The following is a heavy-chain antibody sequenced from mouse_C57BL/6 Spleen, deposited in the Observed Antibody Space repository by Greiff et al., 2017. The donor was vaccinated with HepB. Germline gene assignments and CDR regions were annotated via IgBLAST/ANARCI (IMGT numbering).Heavy chain of an antibody. CDR1: GYTFTSYW. J-gene: IGHJ2*01. D-gene: IGHD1-1*01. V-gene: IGHV1-53*01. CDR2: INPSNGGT. Sequence: VQLQQPGTELVKPGASVKLSCKASGYTFTSYWMHWVKQRPGQGLEWIGNINPSNGGTNYNEKFKSKATLTVDKSSSTAYMQLSSLTSEDSAVYYCAKEKILLPYYFDYWGQGTTLTVSS. CDR3: AKEKILLPYYFDY.